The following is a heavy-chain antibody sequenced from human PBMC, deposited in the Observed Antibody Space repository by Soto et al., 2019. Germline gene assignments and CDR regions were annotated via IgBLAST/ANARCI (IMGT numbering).Heavy chain of an antibody. V-gene: IGHV4-31*03. CDR1: GGSISSGGYY. CDR2: IYYSGST. CDR3: ASLATMLTFGGVIVIYGGYFDN. Sequence: PSETLSLTCTVSGGSISSGGYYWSWIRQHPGKGLEWIGYIYYSGSTYYNPSLKSRVTISEDTSKNQFSLKVSSVTAADTAVYCCASLATMLTFGGVIVIYGGYFDNWRQGTLVPVSS. D-gene: IGHD3-16*02. J-gene: IGHJ4*02.